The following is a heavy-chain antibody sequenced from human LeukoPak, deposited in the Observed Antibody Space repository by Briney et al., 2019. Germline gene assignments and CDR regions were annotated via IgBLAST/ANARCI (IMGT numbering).Heavy chain of an antibody. CDR1: GGTFSSYA. Sequence: SVKVSCKASGGTFSSYAISWVRQAPGQGLEWMGGIIPIFGTANYAQKFQGRVTITTDESTSTAYMELSSLRSEDTAVYYCAKSPEYCTNGVCSFDYWGQGTLVTVSS. V-gene: IGHV1-69*05. CDR2: IIPIFGTA. D-gene: IGHD2-8*01. CDR3: AKSPEYCTNGVCSFDY. J-gene: IGHJ4*02.